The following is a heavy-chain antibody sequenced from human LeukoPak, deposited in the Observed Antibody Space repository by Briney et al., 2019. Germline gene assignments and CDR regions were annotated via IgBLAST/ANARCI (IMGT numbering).Heavy chain of an antibody. V-gene: IGHV3-48*03. D-gene: IGHD6-19*01. Sequence: GGSLRLSCAASRFTFSNHELNWVRQAPGKGLEWVSYISSSGSAIYYADSVKGRFTISRDNAKNSLYLQMSSLRAEDTTVYYCAGGRGWNDYWGQGTLVTVSS. CDR1: RFTFSNHE. CDR2: ISSSGSAI. CDR3: AGGRGWNDY. J-gene: IGHJ4*02.